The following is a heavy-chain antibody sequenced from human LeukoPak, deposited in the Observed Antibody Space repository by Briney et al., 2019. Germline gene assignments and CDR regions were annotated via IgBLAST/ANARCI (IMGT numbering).Heavy chain of an antibody. D-gene: IGHD4-17*01. V-gene: IGHV4-59*10. J-gene: IGHJ4*02. Sequence: SETLSLTCAVYGGSFSGYYWSWIRQPAGKGLEWIGRIYTSGSTNYNPSLKSRVTISLDTSKNQFSLKLSSVTAADTAVYYCANSIDFDYGDYYFDYWGQGALVTISS. CDR3: ANSIDFDYGDYYFDY. CDR1: GGSFSGYY. CDR2: IYTSGST.